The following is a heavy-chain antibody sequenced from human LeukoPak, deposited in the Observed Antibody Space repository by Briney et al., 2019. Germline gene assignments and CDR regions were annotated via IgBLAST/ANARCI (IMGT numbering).Heavy chain of an antibody. V-gene: IGHV1-3*01. CDR2: INADNGNT. CDR3: ARSGLSSGWSLDY. J-gene: IGHJ4*02. D-gene: IGHD6-19*01. Sequence: ASVKVSCKASGYTFTSYAMHWVRQAPGQRLEWMGWINADNGNTKYSQKFQGRVTITRDTSASTAYMELNSLRSEDTAVYYCARSGLSSGWSLDYWGQGTLVTVSS. CDR1: GYTFTSYA.